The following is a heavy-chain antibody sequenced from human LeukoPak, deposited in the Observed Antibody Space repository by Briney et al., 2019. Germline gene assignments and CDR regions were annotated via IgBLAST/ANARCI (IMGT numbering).Heavy chain of an antibody. CDR3: ARASGIAARRIDY. CDR1: GGSFSGYY. J-gene: IGHJ4*02. CDR2: INHSGST. Sequence: SETLSLTCAVYGGSFSGYYWSWIRQPPGKGLEWIGEINHSGSTNYNPSLKSRVTISVDTSKNQFSLKLSSVTAADTAVYYCARASGIAARRIDYWAREPWSPSPQ. V-gene: IGHV4-34*01. D-gene: IGHD6-6*01.